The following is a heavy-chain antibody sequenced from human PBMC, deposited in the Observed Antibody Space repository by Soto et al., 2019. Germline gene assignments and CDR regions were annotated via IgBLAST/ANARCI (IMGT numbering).Heavy chain of an antibody. CDR3: ARGGSDYDGSGESHVQV. J-gene: IGHJ6*02. CDR1: GGTFSNSG. D-gene: IGHD3-22*01. Sequence: QVQLVQSGAEVKKPGSSVKVSCTSSGGTFSNSGFSWVRQSPVQELECMVVIVPIFGAEHPQKFQGRVKITADSSKNTIFMDLRGVRSEDTCVYYCARGGSDYDGSGESHVQVWGQGTTVTVSS. V-gene: IGHV1-69*12. CDR2: IVPIFGA.